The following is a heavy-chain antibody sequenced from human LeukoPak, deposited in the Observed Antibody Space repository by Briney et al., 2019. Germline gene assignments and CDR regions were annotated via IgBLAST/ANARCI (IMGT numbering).Heavy chain of an antibody. V-gene: IGHV1-8*01. D-gene: IGHD3-22*01. CDR2: MNPNSGNT. CDR1: GYTFTSYD. Sequence: GASVKVSCKASGYTFTSYDINWVRQATGQGLEGMGWMNPNSGNTGYAQKFQGRVTMTRNTSISTAYMELSSLRSEDTAVYYCASKWVTYYYNSSAYHYPIDVFDIWGQGTMVTVSS. CDR3: ASKWVTYYYNSSAYHYPIDVFDI. J-gene: IGHJ3*02.